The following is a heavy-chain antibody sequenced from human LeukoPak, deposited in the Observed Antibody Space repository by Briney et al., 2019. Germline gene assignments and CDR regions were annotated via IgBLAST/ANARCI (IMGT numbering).Heavy chain of an antibody. J-gene: IGHJ6*02. CDR2: INSDGSDT. V-gene: IGHV3-74*01. CDR1: GFTFSSYW. D-gene: IGHD5-12*01. CDR3: ARGLRDKYGMDV. Sequence: GGSLRLSCAASGFTFSSYWMHWVRQAPGKGLVWVSRINSDGSDTSYADSVKGRFTTSRDNAKNTLYLQMNSLRAEDTAVYYCARGLRDKYGMDVWGQGTTVTDSS.